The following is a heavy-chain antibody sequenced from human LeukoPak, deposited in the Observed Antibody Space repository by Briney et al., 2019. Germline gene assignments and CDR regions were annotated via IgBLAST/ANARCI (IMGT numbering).Heavy chain of an antibody. CDR2: ISPTRSTT. D-gene: IGHD6-6*01. CDR1: GFSFSGHW. CDR3: ARGPNSNWSGLDF. J-gene: IGHJ4*02. Sequence: GGSLRLSCTASGFSFSGHWMHWARQLPGKGLVWVSRISPTRSTTSYADSVKGRFTVSRDNAKNTLYLQVNNLRAEDTAVYYCARGPNSNWSGLDFWGQGTLLTISS. V-gene: IGHV3-74*01.